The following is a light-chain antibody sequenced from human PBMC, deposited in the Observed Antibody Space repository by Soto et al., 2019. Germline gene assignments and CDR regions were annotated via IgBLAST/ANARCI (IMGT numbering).Light chain of an antibody. Sequence: QSVLTQAASVSGSPGQSITISCTGTSSDDALYRYVSWFQQHPGKAPKLLIYDVTKRPSGVPLRFSGSRSGKTASLTISGLQAEDEAEYYCSGSSGANTYVFGNGTKVTVL. CDR2: DVT. CDR1: SSDDALYRY. CDR3: SGSSGANTYV. J-gene: IGLJ6*01. V-gene: IGLV2-14*01.